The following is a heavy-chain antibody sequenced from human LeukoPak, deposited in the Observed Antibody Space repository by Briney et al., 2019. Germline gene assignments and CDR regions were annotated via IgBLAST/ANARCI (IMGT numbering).Heavy chain of an antibody. Sequence: SETLSLTCTVSGDSISSYYWSWIRQPPGKGLEWIGYIYYSGTNYNPSLKRRVTISVDTSKNQFSLKLSSVTAADTAVYYCARLCRLATVTTFYCYYYMDVWGKGTTVTISS. CDR3: ARLCRLATVTTFYCYYYMDV. V-gene: IGHV4-59*08. J-gene: IGHJ6*03. D-gene: IGHD4-17*01. CDR2: IYYSGT. CDR1: GDSISSYY.